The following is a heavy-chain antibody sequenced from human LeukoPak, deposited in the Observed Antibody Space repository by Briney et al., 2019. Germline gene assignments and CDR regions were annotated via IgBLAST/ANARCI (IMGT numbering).Heavy chain of an antibody. J-gene: IGHJ4*02. V-gene: IGHV4-59*08. D-gene: IGHD1-1*01. CDR1: GGSFSGYY. CDR2: IYYRGST. CDR3: ARRTTGTGPFDY. Sequence: PSETLSLTCTVYGGSFSGYYWSWIRQPPGKGLEWIAYIYYRGSTNYNPSLKSRVTISVDTSKNQFSLKLSSVTAADTAVYYCARRTTGTGPFDYWGQGTLVTVSS.